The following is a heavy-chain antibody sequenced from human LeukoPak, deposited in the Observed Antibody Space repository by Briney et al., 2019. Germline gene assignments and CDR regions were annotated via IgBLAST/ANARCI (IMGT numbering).Heavy chain of an antibody. D-gene: IGHD3-16*01. Sequence: SETLSLTCAVSGGSISSSSYYWGWIRQPPGRGLEWIGEINHSGSTNYNPSLKSRVTISVDTSKNQFSLKLSSVTAADTAVYYCARGDVWGTVDYWGQGTLVTVSS. CDR1: GGSISSSSYY. CDR2: INHSGST. V-gene: IGHV4-39*07. J-gene: IGHJ4*02. CDR3: ARGDVWGTVDY.